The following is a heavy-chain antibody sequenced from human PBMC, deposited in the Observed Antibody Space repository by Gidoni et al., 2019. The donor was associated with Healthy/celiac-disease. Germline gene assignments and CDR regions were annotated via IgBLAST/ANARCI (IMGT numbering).Heavy chain of an antibody. V-gene: IGHV4-34*01. CDR3: ARGRSLVHYCSSTSCYADRNRWFDP. J-gene: IGHJ5*02. Sequence: QVQLQQWGAGLLKPSETLSLTCAVYGGSFSGYYWSWLRQPPGKGLEWIGEINHSGSTNYNPSLKSRVTISVDTSKNQFSLKLSSVTAADTAVYYCARGRSLVHYCSSTSCYADRNRWFDPWGQGTLVTVSS. D-gene: IGHD2-2*01. CDR2: INHSGST. CDR1: GGSFSGYY.